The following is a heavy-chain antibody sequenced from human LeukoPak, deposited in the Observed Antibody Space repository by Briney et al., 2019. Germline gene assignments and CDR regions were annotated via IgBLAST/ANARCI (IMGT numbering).Heavy chain of an antibody. J-gene: IGHJ4*02. CDR1: GFSISSGHY. D-gene: IGHD5-18*01. Sequence: SETLSLTCTVSGFSISSGHYWGWVRQPPGAGLEWIGSVYQIGTTYYNPSLKSRATTSVDMSNNQFPLRLRPVTSADPAVRYXXXXXXXNGXXXXXXCWGQGTLVTVSS. CDR3: XXXXXXNGXXXXXXC. CDR2: VYQIGTT. V-gene: IGHV4-38-2*02.